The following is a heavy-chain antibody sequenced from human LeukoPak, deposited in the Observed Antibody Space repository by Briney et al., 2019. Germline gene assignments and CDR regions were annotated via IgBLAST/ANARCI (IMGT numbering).Heavy chain of an antibody. V-gene: IGHV4-59*08. Sequence: SETLSLTCTVSGGSISSYYWSWIRQPPGKGLEWIGYIYYSGSTNYNPSLKSRVTISVDTSKNQSSLKLSSVTAADTAVYYCARQNGAFDIWGQGTMVTVPS. CDR3: ARQNGAFDI. D-gene: IGHD2-8*01. J-gene: IGHJ3*02. CDR1: GGSISSYY. CDR2: IYYSGST.